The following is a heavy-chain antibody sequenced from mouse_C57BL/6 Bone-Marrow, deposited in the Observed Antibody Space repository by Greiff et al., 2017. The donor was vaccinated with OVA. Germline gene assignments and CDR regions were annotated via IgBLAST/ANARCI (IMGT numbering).Heavy chain of an antibody. J-gene: IGHJ3*01. D-gene: IGHD2-4*01. Sequence: VQGVESGAELARPGASVKLSCKASGYTFTSYGISWVKQRTGQGLEWIGEIYPRSGNTYYNEKFKGKATLTADKSSSTAYMELRSLTSEDSAVYFCAKGDDYDGGWFAYWGQGTLVTVSA. CDR3: AKGDDYDGGWFAY. CDR1: GYTFTSYG. V-gene: IGHV1-81*01. CDR2: IYPRSGNT.